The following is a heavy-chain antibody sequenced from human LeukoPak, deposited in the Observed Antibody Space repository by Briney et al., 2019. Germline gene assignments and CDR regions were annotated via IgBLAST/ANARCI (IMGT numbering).Heavy chain of an antibody. CDR3: ARDVADQLLYVWWFDP. CDR1: GGSISSGSYC. CDR2: IYTSGST. D-gene: IGHD2-2*02. J-gene: IGHJ5*02. Sequence: SQTLSLTCTVSGGSISSGSYCWSWIRQPAGKGLEWIGRIYTSGSTNYNPSLKSRVTISVDTSKNQFSLKLSSVTAADPAVYYCARDVADQLLYVWWFDPWGQGTLVTVSS. V-gene: IGHV4-61*02.